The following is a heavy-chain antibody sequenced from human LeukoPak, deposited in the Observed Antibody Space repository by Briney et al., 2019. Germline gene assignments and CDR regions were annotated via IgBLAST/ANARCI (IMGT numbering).Heavy chain of an antibody. V-gene: IGHV3-11*06. J-gene: IGHJ4*02. CDR3: ARGIETNAYFHL. Sequence: GGSLRHFCAASGFTYRDYSKSWIRQAPGKGLEWVSYISSSSSYTKYGDSVKGRFTISRDNAKNSLYLQVNSLRAEDTAVYYCARGIETNAYFHLWGQKPRVPVSS. CDR1: GFTYRDYS. CDR2: ISSSSSYT. D-gene: IGHD1-1*01.